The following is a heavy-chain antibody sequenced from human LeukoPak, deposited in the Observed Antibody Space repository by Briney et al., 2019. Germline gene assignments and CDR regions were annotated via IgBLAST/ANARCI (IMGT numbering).Heavy chain of an antibody. Sequence: ASVKVSCKASGYTFTGYYMHWVRQAPGQGLEWMGWMNPNSGNTGYAQKFQGRVTITRNTSISTAYMELSSLRSEDTAVYYCARSPTRRYFDYWGQGTLVTVSS. CDR1: GYTFTGYY. V-gene: IGHV1-8*03. J-gene: IGHJ4*02. CDR3: ARSPTRRYFDY. CDR2: MNPNSGNT.